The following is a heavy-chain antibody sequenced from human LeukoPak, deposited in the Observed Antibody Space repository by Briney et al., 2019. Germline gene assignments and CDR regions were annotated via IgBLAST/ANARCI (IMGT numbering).Heavy chain of an antibody. Sequence: SETLSLTCTVSGGSISTYYWSWIRQPPGKGLEWIGYVYYSGSTNYNPSLKSRVTISADTSKNQFSLRLRPVTAADTAVYYCARDGPQGVGWLDYWGQGTLITVSS. D-gene: IGHD6-19*01. CDR1: GGSISTYY. V-gene: IGHV4-59*01. CDR2: VYYSGST. CDR3: ARDGPQGVGWLDY. J-gene: IGHJ4*02.